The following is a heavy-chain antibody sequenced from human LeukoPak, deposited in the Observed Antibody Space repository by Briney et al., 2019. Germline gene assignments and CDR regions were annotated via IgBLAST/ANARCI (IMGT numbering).Heavy chain of an antibody. CDR3: ARVGRGYSDRWWFDP. CDR1: GGTFSSYT. CDR2: IIPILGIA. Sequence: SVKVSCKASGGTFSSYTISWVQQAPGQGLEWMGRIIPILGIANYAQKFQGRVTITADKSTSTAYMELSSLRSEDTAVYYCARVGRGYSDRWWFDPWGQGTLVTVSS. V-gene: IGHV1-69*02. J-gene: IGHJ5*02. D-gene: IGHD5-18*01.